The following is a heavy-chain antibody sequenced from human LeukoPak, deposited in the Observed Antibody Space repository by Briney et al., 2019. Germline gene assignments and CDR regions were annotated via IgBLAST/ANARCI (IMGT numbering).Heavy chain of an antibody. CDR2: IYHSGTT. CDR1: GYSISSGYF. D-gene: IGHD5-24*01. CDR3: ACSRDFYSPLDY. J-gene: IGHJ4*02. V-gene: IGHV4-38-2*01. Sequence: PSETLSLTCAVSGYSISSGYFWGWIRQPPGKGLEWIGSIYHSGTTYYNPSLKSRITISVDTSKNQFSLKLNSVTAADTALYYCACSRDFYSPLDYWGQGTLVTVSS.